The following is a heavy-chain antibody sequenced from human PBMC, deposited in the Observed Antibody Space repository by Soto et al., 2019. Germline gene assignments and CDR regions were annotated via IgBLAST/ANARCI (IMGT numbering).Heavy chain of an antibody. CDR3: ARVSFLAPVTGAEIFDF. Sequence: QVQLVQSGAEVKKPGASVKVSCKASGYSFTSYDMNWVRQAPGQGLEWMGWVNPNSGDTDYAQKFQDRVTMTTDTSIRTAYMTLSSLRSEYTAVYYCARVSFLAPVTGAEIFDFWGQGTMVTVSS. CDR2: VNPNSGDT. V-gene: IGHV1-8*01. J-gene: IGHJ3*01. CDR1: GYSFTSYD. D-gene: IGHD2-21*02.